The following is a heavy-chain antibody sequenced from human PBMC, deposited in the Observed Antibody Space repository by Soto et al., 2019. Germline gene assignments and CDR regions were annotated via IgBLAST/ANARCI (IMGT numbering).Heavy chain of an antibody. CDR2: IYWDDDK. CDR1: GFSLSPSGVG. J-gene: IGHJ5*02. Sequence: SGPTLVNPTQTLTLICTFSGFSLSPSGVGGGWIRQPPGKALEWLALIYWDDDKRYSPSLKSRLTITKDTSKNQVVLTMTNMDPVDTAPYYSAHRSSSSWMNWFDPWGQGTLVTVSS. D-gene: IGHD6-13*01. V-gene: IGHV2-5*02. CDR3: AHRSSSSWMNWFDP.